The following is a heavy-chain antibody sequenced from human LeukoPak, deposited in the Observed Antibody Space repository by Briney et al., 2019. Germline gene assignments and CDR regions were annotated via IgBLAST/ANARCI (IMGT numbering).Heavy chain of an antibody. CDR2: IYYSGST. J-gene: IGHJ4*02. CDR3: ARAPGITGTTLFDY. V-gene: IGHV4-59*01. Sequence: SETLSPTCTVSGGSISSYYWSWIRQPPGKGLEWIGYIYYSGSTNYNPSLKSRVTISVDTSKNQFSLKLSSVTAADTAVYYCARAPGITGTTLFDYWGQGTLVTVSS. D-gene: IGHD1-20*01. CDR1: GGSISSYY.